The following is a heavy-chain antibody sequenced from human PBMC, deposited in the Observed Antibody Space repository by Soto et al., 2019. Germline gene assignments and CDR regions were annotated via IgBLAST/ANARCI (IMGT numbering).Heavy chain of an antibody. CDR3: ARGPYSDYEYYFDS. D-gene: IGHD5-12*01. Sequence: PSETLSLTCTVSDDSIRSADYYWSWIRQPPGKGLEWIGYIYYSGSTYYNPSLKSRVIISLDTSKSQFSLKLSSVTAADRAVYYCARGPYSDYEYYFDSWGQGALVTVSS. CDR1: DDSIRSADYY. V-gene: IGHV4-30-4*01. CDR2: IYYSGST. J-gene: IGHJ4*02.